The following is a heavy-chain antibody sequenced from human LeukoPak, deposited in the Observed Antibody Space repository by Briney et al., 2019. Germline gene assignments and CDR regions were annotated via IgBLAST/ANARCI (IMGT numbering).Heavy chain of an antibody. CDR3: ARLYSGYGNYYYYMDV. CDR2: INPNSGGT. CDR1: GYTFTGYY. J-gene: IGHJ6*03. D-gene: IGHD5-12*01. V-gene: IGHV1-2*02. Sequence: ASVEVSCKASGYTFTGYYMHWVRQAPGQGLEWMGWINPNSGGTNYAQKFQGRVTMTRDTSISTAYMELSRLRSDGTAVYYCARLYSGYGNYYYYMDVWGKGTTVTVSS.